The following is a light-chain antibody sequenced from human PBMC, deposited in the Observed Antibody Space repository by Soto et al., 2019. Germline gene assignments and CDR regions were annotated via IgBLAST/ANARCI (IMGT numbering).Light chain of an antibody. V-gene: IGLV1-51*01. J-gene: IGLJ3*02. CDR3: GTWDSSLSAGV. CDR2: ENN. CDR1: SSNIGNNY. Sequence: QSVLTQPPSVSAAPGQKVTISCSGSSSNIGNNYVSWYQQLPGTAPKLLIYENNKRPSGIRDRFSGSKSATSATLGITGLQTGDEADYYCGTWDSSLSAGVFGGGTQVTVL.